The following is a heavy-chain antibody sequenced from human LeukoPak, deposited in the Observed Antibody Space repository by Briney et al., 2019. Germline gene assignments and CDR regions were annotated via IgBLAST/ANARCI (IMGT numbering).Heavy chain of an antibody. Sequence: ASVNVSCKASGYTFTSYDINWVRQATGQGLEWMGWMNPNSGNTGYAQKFQGRVTMTRNTSISTAYMELSSLRSEDTAVYYCARGQLYTYYYDSSGYDYWGQGTLVTVSS. D-gene: IGHD3-22*01. J-gene: IGHJ4*02. CDR1: GYTFTSYD. V-gene: IGHV1-8*01. CDR2: MNPNSGNT. CDR3: ARGQLYTYYYDSSGYDY.